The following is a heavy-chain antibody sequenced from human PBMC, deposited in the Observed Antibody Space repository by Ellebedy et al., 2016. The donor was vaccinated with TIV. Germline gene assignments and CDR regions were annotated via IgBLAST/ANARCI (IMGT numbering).Heavy chain of an antibody. D-gene: IGHD4-17*01. CDR3: TRVASDGDYDDS. V-gene: IGHV7-4-1*02. CDR2: INTNTGNP. Sequence: ASVKVSCKTSGYTFTSYAMHWVRQAPGQGLEWMGWINTNTGNPTYAQGFTGRSVFSLDTSVSTAYLQITSLKADDTAVYYCTRVASDGDYDDSWGQGTLVTVSS. CDR1: GYTFTSYA. J-gene: IGHJ4*02.